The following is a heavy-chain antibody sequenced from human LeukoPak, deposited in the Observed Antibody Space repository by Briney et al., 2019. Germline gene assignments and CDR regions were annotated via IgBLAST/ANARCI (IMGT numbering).Heavy chain of an antibody. Sequence: TSETLSLTCTVSGGSISSHYWSWIRQPPGKGLEWIGYIYYSGSTNYNPSLKSRVTISVDTSKNQFSLKLSSVTAADTAVYYCASRGGYGGFVFDYWGQGTLVTVSS. V-gene: IGHV4-59*11. J-gene: IGHJ4*02. CDR1: GGSISSHY. CDR2: IYYSGST. D-gene: IGHD4-23*01. CDR3: ASRGGYGGFVFDY.